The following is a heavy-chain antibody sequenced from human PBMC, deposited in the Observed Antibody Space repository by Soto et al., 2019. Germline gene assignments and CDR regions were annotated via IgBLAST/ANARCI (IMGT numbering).Heavy chain of an antibody. CDR2: IYYSGST. CDR3: VRRGCVSIVGSLDY. V-gene: IGHV4-4*02. J-gene: IGHJ4*02. CDR1: GGSISSGDW. Sequence: QVQLQESGPGLVKPSGTLSLTCAVSGGSISSGDWCWSWVRQSPGKGLEWIGEIYYSGSTTYNPSRTSRVTISAHKSKNQFSLRLSSVTAADTAGYYCVRRGCVSIVGSLDYWGQGTLVTVSS. D-gene: IGHD2-21*01.